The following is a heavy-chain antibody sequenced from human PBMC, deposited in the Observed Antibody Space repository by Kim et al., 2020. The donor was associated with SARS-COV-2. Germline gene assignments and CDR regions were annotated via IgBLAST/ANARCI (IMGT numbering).Heavy chain of an antibody. CDR2: IYYSGST. D-gene: IGHD3-9*01. CDR1: GGSISSGGYY. V-gene: IGHV4-31*03. CDR3: AREKGVYFDDGDYYYYGMDV. J-gene: IGHJ6*02. Sequence: SETLSLTCTVSGGSISSGGYYWSWIRQHPGKGLEWIGYIYYSGSTYYNPSLKSRVTISVDTSKNQFSLKLSSVTAADTAVYYCAREKGVYFDDGDYYYYGMDVWGQGTTVTVSS.